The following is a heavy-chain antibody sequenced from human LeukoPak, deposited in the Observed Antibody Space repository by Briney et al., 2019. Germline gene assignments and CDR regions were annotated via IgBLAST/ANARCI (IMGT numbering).Heavy chain of an antibody. D-gene: IGHD3-10*01. CDR1: GGSISSSSYY. CDR2: IYYSGST. J-gene: IGHJ4*02. Sequence: SGTLSLTCTVSGGSISSSSYYWGWIRQPPGKGLEWIGSIYYSGSTYYNPSLKSRVTISVDTSKNQFSLKLSSVTAADTAVYYCASFTMVRGLPGYWGQGTLVTVSS. V-gene: IGHV4-39*01. CDR3: ASFTMVRGLPGY.